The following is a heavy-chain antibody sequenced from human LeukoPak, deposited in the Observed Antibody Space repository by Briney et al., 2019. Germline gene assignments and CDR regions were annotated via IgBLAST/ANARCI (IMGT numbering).Heavy chain of an antibody. J-gene: IGHJ4*02. CDR1: GCTFTCHY. CDR3: AREESFSGGSQSLDY. V-gene: IGHV1-2*02. CDR2: INPNTGDT. Sequence: ASVKVSCKASGCTFTCHYIHWVRQAPGQGLEWVAWINPNTGDTNYAQRFQGRVTITRDTSVNTAYMELSRLRSDDTAVYFCAREESFSGGSQSLDYWGQGTLVTVSS. D-gene: IGHD2-15*01.